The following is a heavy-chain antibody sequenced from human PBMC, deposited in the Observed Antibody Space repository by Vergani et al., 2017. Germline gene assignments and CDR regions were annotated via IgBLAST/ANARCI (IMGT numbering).Heavy chain of an antibody. D-gene: IGHD2-8*01. Sequence: QVQLEESGGGVFQPGRSLRPSCAGPGFTLSSPAMHWVRQAPGKGLEWVAFIWYDGSKEYYADSVKGRFTISRDNSKNTLYLQMNNLRAADTAVYYCARSGYCAHGVCYMTYYYYMDVWGKGTAVTVSS. CDR2: IWYDGSKE. CDR1: GFTLSSPA. CDR3: ARSGYCAHGVCYMTYYYYMDV. V-gene: IGHV3-33*01. J-gene: IGHJ6*03.